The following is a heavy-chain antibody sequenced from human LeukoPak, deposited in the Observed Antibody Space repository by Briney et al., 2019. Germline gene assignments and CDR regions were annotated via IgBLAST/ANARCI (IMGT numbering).Heavy chain of an antibody. CDR1: GFTFSSYA. J-gene: IGHJ6*02. V-gene: IGHV3-23*01. CDR2: ISGSGGST. CDR3: ARVAGGTYYYDIREYGMDV. Sequence: GGSLRLSCAASGFTFSSYAMSWVRQAPGKGLEWVSAISGSGGSTYYADSVKGRFTISRDNSKNTLYLQMNSLRAEDTAVYYCARVAGGTYYYDIREYGMDVWGQGTTVTVSS. D-gene: IGHD3-22*01.